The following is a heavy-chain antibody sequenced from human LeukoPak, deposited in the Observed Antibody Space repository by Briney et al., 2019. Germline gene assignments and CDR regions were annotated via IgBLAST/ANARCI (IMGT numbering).Heavy chain of an antibody. Sequence: GGSLRLSCAASGFTFSSYWMNWVRQAPGKGLEWVSAISGSGGSTSTYYADSVKGRFTISRDNSKNTLYLQTNSLRAEDTAVYYCAKPLYYYDSSGNDAFDIWGQGTMVTVSS. CDR1: GFTFSSYW. J-gene: IGHJ3*02. D-gene: IGHD3-22*01. CDR3: AKPLYYYDSSGNDAFDI. CDR2: ISGSGGSTST. V-gene: IGHV3-23*01.